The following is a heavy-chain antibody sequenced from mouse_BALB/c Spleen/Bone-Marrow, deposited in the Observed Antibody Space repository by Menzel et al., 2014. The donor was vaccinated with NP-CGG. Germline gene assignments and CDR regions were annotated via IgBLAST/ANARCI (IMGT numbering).Heavy chain of an antibody. Sequence: VKVVESGPGLVSPSQSLSITCTVSGFSLTSYGVHWVRQPPGKGLEWLGVICAGGSTNYNSALMSRLSISKDNSKSQVFLKMNSLQTDDTAMYYCARSTMITEGFAYWGQGTLVTVSA. J-gene: IGHJ3*01. D-gene: IGHD2-4*01. CDR2: ICAGGST. CDR1: GFSLTSYG. V-gene: IGHV2-9*02. CDR3: ARSTMITEGFAY.